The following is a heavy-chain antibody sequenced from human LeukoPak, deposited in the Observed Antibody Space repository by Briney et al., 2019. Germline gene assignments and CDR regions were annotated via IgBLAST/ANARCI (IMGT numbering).Heavy chain of an antibody. CDR3: ARGLGSSWYVDY. D-gene: IGHD6-13*01. CDR2: INPNSGGT. CDR1: GYTFTSYY. Sequence: ASVKVSCKASGYTFTSYYMHWVRQAPGQALEWMGWINPNSGGTNYAQKFQGRVTMTRDTSISTAYMELSRLRSDDTAVYYCARGLGSSWYVDYWGQGTLVTVSS. V-gene: IGHV1-2*02. J-gene: IGHJ4*02.